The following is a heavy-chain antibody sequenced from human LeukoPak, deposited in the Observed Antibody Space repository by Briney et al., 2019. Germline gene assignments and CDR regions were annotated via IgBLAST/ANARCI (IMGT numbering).Heavy chain of an antibody. CDR3: ARHVYPYENSPEGERAFDI. CDR1: GGSISSQNW. D-gene: IGHD3-22*01. V-gene: IGHV4-4*02. Sequence: SETLSLTCAVSGGSISSQNWWSWVRPPPGEGPEGIGEIFHTENTNYNPSLKSRFTISLDKSKNQFSLKLSSVTAADTAIYYCARHVYPYENSPEGERAFDIWGQGTMVTVSS. CDR2: IFHTENT. J-gene: IGHJ3*02.